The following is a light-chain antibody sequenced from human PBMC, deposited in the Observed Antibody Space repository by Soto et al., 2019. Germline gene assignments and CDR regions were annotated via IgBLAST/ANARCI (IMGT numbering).Light chain of an antibody. V-gene: IGKV3-11*01. Sequence: EIVLTQSPATLSLSPGERATLSCRASQSVGSYLAWYQQKPGQPPRLLIYDASNRATGIPARFSGSGSGTDFPLTISSLEPEDFAVYCCHQRSEWPPYTFGQGTKLEIK. CDR1: QSVGSY. J-gene: IGKJ2*01. CDR3: HQRSEWPPYT. CDR2: DAS.